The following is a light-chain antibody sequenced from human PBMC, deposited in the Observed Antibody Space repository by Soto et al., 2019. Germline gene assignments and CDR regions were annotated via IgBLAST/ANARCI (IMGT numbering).Light chain of an antibody. V-gene: IGKV3-20*01. CDR1: QSVSNKY. J-gene: IGKJ3*01. CDR3: QPYGSSPLT. Sequence: EIVLTQSPGTLSLSPGERGTLSCRASQSVSNKYLAWYQQKPGQAPRLLIYGASSRATGIPDRFSGSGSGTDFTLIISRLEPEDFAVYYCQPYGSSPLTFGPGTKVDNK. CDR2: GAS.